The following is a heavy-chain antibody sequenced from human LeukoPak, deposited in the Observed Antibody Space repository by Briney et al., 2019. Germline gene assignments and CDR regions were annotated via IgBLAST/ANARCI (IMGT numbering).Heavy chain of an antibody. CDR2: MNPNTGNA. Sequence: ASVKVSCKASGYTFINYDVNWVRQATGQRLEWMGWMNPNTGNAGFAQKFQGRVTMTRNTATSTAYMELSSLRSDDTAVYYCARMEYFLYYTLDVWGQGTTVTVSS. CDR3: ARMEYFLYYTLDV. D-gene: IGHD3-10*01. J-gene: IGHJ6*02. CDR1: GYTFINYD. V-gene: IGHV1-8*01.